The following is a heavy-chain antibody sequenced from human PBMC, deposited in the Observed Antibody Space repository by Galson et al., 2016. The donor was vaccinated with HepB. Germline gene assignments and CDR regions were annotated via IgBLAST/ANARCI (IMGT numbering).Heavy chain of an antibody. V-gene: IGHV3-23*01. Sequence: SLRLSCAASGVSFSSFDMSWVRQAPGKGLEWVSSVTSTGDLTYYAASVKGRFTISRDNSKNTLFLQRNNLRAEDTALYYCLIDPRGTQWLVARDPSDIWGQGTLVTVSS. J-gene: IGHJ3*02. D-gene: IGHD5-18*01. CDR2: VTSTGDLT. CDR3: LIDPRGTQWLVARDPSDI. CDR1: GVSFSSFD.